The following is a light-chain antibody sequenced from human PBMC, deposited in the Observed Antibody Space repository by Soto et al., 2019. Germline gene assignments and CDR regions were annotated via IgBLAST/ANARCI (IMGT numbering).Light chain of an antibody. J-gene: IGLJ2*01. Sequence: SYELTQPPSVSVAPGKTARITCGGNNIGSKSVHWYQQKPGQAPVLVIYYDSERPSGIPERFSGSNSGNAATLTISRVEAGDEADYYCQVWDSSSDHRVVFGGGTKLTVL. CDR3: QVWDSSSDHRVV. CDR1: NIGSKS. CDR2: YDS. V-gene: IGLV3-21*04.